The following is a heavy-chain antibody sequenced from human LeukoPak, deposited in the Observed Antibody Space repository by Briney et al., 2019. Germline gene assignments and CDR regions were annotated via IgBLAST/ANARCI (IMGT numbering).Heavy chain of an antibody. J-gene: IGHJ4*02. V-gene: IGHV3-48*03. CDR1: GFTFSNYE. CDR2: ISGSAATI. CDR3: ARMPTVTHY. D-gene: IGHD4-17*01. Sequence: GGSLRLSCAASGFTFSNYEMNWVRQAPGKGLEWLSYISGSAATIYYADSVQGRFTISRDNAKNSLYLQMNSLRAEDTAVYYWARMPTVTHYGGQGTLVTVSS.